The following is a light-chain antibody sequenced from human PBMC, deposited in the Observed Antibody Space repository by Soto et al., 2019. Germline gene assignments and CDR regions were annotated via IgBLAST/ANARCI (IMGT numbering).Light chain of an antibody. CDR2: EAS. CDR3: QQRYSMPLT. J-gene: IGKJ3*01. CDR1: QSISSH. Sequence: DIQMTQSPSSLSASVGDRVTITCRASQSISSHLNWYQQKPGKAPQLLIYEASSLQGGVPSSFSGSGSGTDFTVTIICLKADDFAIYYCQQRYSMPLTFGTGTRVDIK. V-gene: IGKV1-39*01.